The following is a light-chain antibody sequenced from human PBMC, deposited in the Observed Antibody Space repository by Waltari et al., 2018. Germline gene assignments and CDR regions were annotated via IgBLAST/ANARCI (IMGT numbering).Light chain of an antibody. CDR3: ASRDDSLDGLVT. CDR2: RDD. V-gene: IGLV1-47*01. Sequence: QSVLTQPPSVSGTPGQSVTLSCSGSSSNIGTTYVYWYQQIPGKAPEVLIYRDDKRPSEVPERFSGSKSGTSAFLAISGLRSEDEATYYCASRDDSLDGLVTFGGGTYLTVL. J-gene: IGLJ2*01. CDR1: SSNIGTTY.